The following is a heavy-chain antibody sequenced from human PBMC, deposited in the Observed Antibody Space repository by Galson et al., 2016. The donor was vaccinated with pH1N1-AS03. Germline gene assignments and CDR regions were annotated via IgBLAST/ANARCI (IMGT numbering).Heavy chain of an antibody. J-gene: IGHJ6*02. Sequence: SLRLSCAATGFTVSSGYHMSWVRQAPGKGLEWVSVIHPGGDTYNADSVKGRFTISRDNFGNMVYLQMNSLRPEDTAVYYCAGDEGFANGINVWGQGTTVTVSS. V-gene: IGHV3-66*02. CDR3: AGDEGFANGINV. CDR2: IHPGGDT. D-gene: IGHD3-3*01. CDR1: GFTVSSGY.